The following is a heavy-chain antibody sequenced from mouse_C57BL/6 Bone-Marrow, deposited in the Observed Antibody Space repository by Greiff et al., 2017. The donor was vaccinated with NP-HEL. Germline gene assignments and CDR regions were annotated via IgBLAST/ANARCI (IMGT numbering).Heavy chain of an antibody. J-gene: IGHJ4*01. D-gene: IGHD2-1*01. CDR1: GYTFTDYN. Sequence: VQLQQSGPELVKPGASVKIPCKASGYTFTDYNMDWVKQSHGKSLEWIGDINPNNGGTIYNQKFKGKATLTVDKSSSTAYMELRSLTSEDTAVYYCARGGNYDFGAMDYWGQGTSVTVSS. CDR2: INPNNGGT. CDR3: ARGGNYDFGAMDY. V-gene: IGHV1-18*01.